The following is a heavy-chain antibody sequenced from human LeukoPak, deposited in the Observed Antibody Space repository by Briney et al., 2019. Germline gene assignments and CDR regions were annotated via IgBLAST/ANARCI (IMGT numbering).Heavy chain of an antibody. CDR1: GFTFGDYA. CDR3: TRDKSTGTTAAFDY. V-gene: IGHV3-49*04. D-gene: IGHD2/OR15-2a*01. Sequence: GGSLRLSCTASGFTFGDYALSWVRQAPGKGLEWVGFIRSKAYGGTTEYAASVKGRFTISRDDSKSIAYLQMNSLKTEDTAVYYCTRDKSTGTTAAFDYWGQGTLVTVSS. CDR2: IRSKAYGGTT. J-gene: IGHJ4*02.